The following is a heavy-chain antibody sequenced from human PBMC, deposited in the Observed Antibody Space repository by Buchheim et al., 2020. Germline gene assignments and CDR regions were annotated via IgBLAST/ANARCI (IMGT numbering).Heavy chain of an antibody. D-gene: IGHD3-10*01. Sequence: EVQLVESGGGLIQPGGSVRLSCAASGFTFCNYWMYWIRQAPGKGLVWVSRINSDGSSTAYAESVQGRFTISRDTANNTVCLQMNSLRSDDTAIYYCARNRSAMVRGLYNGMDVWGQGTT. V-gene: IGHV3-74*01. CDR2: INSDGSST. J-gene: IGHJ6*02. CDR1: GFTFCNYW. CDR3: ARNRSAMVRGLYNGMDV.